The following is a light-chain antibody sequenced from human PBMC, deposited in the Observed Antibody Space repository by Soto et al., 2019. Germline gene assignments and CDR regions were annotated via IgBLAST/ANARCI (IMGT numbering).Light chain of an antibody. CDR2: TAS. V-gene: IGKV1-39*01. Sequence: DIQMTQSPSSLSASVGDSVTIPCRASQRISKYLNWYQQRSGRAPRLLIHTASSLHSGVPSRFSGSGSGSDFTLTISSLQPEDFAVYYCQRYNNWPLTFGGGTKV. J-gene: IGKJ4*01. CDR3: QRYNNWPLT. CDR1: QRISKY.